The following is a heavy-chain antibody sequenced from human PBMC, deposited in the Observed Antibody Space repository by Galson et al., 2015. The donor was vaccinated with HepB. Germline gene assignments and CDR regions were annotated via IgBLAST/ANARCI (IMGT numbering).Heavy chain of an antibody. CDR1: GDSVSSNSAA. CDR3: ASDNRLYYYDSSGYYYSDAFDI. V-gene: IGHV6-1*01. Sequence: CAISGDSVSSNSAAWNWIRQSPSRGLEWLGRTYYRSKWYNDYAVSVKSRITINPDTSKNQFSLQLNSVTPEDAAVYYCASDNRLYYYDSSGYYYSDAFDIWGQGTMVTVSS. CDR2: TYYRSKWYN. J-gene: IGHJ3*02. D-gene: IGHD3-22*01.